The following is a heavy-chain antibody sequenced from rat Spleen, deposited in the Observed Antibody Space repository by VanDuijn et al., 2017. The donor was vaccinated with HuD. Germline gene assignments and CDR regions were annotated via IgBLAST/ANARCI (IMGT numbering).Heavy chain of an antibody. D-gene: IGHD1-11*01. CDR2: MWSDGDT. CDR1: GFSLTSYH. J-gene: IGHJ4*01. Sequence: QVQLKESGPGLVQPSQTLSLTCTVSGFSLTSYHVHWVRQPPGKGLEWMGVMWSDGDTSYNSVLKSRLSISRDTSKNQVFLKVNSLQTDDTGTYYCTTATEGPYVLDAWGQGASVTVSS. V-gene: IGHV2-32*01. CDR3: TTATEGPYVLDA.